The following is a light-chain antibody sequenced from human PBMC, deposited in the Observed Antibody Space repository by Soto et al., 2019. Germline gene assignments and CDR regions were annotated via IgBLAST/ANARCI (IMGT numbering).Light chain of an antibody. CDR3: QQRSNWPWT. J-gene: IGKJ1*01. V-gene: IGKV3-11*01. CDR2: DAS. Sequence: EIAFTQSPATLSLSPGERATLSCRASQSVSSYLAWYQQKPGQAPRLLIYDASNRATGTPARFSGSGSGTDFTLTISSLEPEDFAVYYCQQRSNWPWTFGQGSKVDIK. CDR1: QSVSSY.